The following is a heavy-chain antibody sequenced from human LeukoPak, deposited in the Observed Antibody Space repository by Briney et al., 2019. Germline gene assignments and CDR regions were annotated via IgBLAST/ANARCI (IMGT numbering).Heavy chain of an antibody. J-gene: IGHJ4*02. CDR2: ISSSSSTI. CDR3: ARGKYSSGWYEPRNPGDY. D-gene: IGHD6-19*01. CDR1: GFTFSSYS. V-gene: IGHV3-48*04. Sequence: SGGSLRLSCAASGFTFSSYSMNWVRQAPGKGLEWVSYISSSSSTIYYADSVKGRFTISRDNAKNSLYLQMNSLRAEDTAVYYCARGKYSSGWYEPRNPGDYWGQGTLVTVSS.